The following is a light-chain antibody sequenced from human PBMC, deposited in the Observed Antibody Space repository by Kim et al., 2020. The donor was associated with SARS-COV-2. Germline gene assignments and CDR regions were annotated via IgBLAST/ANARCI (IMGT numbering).Light chain of an antibody. V-gene: IGKV3-15*01. CDR3: AQNNDWLHT. CDR1: QSVSDK. Sequence: EIVMTQSPATLSVSPGGRATLSCRASQSVSDKLSWYQQKPGRAPTLLIYSASTRAAGVPAGFSGSGSGTDFTLTINNLQSEDFAVYYCAQNNDWLHTLGQGPRLEI. J-gene: IGKJ2*01. CDR2: SAS.